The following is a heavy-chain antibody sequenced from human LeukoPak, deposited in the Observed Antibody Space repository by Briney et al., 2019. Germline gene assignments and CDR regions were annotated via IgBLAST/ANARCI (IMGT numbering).Heavy chain of an antibody. CDR2: IYYSGST. J-gene: IGHJ6*03. Sequence: SETLSLTCPVSGGSISSYYWSWIRQPPGKGLEWIGYIYYSGSTNYNPSLKSRVTISVDTSKNQFSLKLSSVTAADTAVYYCAARTTYYYYMDVWGKGTTVTVSS. V-gene: IGHV4-59*01. D-gene: IGHD1-1*01. CDR1: GGSISSYY. CDR3: AARTTYYYYMDV.